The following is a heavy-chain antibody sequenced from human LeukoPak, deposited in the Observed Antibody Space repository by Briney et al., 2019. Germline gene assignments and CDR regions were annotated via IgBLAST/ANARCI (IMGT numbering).Heavy chain of an antibody. V-gene: IGHV4-39*01. CDR3: AGHTVVPQGDDAFDI. CDR2: IYYSGST. J-gene: IGHJ3*02. CDR1: GGSISSSSYY. Sequence: PSETLSLTCTVSGGSISSSSYYWGWIRQPPGKGLEWIGSIYYSGSTYYNPSLKSRVTISVDTSKNQFSLKLSSVTAADTAVYYCAGHTVVPQGDDAFDIWGQGTMVTVSS. D-gene: IGHD4-23*01.